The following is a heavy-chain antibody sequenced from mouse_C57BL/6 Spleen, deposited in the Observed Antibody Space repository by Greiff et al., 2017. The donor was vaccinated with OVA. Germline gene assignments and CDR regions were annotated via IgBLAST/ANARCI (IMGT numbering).Heavy chain of an antibody. V-gene: IGHV1-26*01. CDR3: APYYGSSLYAMDY. J-gene: IGHJ4*01. D-gene: IGHD1-1*01. CDR1: GYTFTDYY. Sequence: VQLQQSGPELVKPGASVKISCKASGYTFTDYYMNWVKQSHGKSLEWIGDINPNNGGTSYNQKFKGKATLTVDKSSSTAYMELRSLTSEDSAVYYCAPYYGSSLYAMDYWGQGTSVTVSS. CDR2: INPNNGGT.